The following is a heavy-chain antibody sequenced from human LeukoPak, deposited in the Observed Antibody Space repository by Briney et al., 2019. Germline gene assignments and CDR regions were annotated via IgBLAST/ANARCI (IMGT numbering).Heavy chain of an antibody. J-gene: IGHJ4*02. D-gene: IGHD6-19*01. CDR2: IYPGDSDT. CDR1: GYSFTSYW. CDR3: ARLPPGIAVAGTADY. Sequence: HGESLKISCKGSGYSFTSYWIGWVRQMPGKGLEWTGIIYPGDSDTRYSPSFQGQVTISADKSISTAYLQWSSLKASDTAMYYCARLPPGIAVAGTADYWGQGTLVTVSS. V-gene: IGHV5-51*01.